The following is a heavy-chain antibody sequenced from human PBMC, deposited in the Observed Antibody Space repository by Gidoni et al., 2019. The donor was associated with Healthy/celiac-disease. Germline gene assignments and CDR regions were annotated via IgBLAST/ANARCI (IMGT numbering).Heavy chain of an antibody. D-gene: IGHD3-16*02. CDR2: ISGSRSYI. Sequence: EVQPVESGGGLVQPGGPLSISCAASGFASSSYSMHRVRQAPGKGLEWFSSISGSRSYIYYADSVKGRFTISRDNAKNSLYLQMNSLRAEDTAVYYCARDESRQYDYIWGSYHQGAYYFDYWGQGTLVTVSS. CDR1: GFASSSYS. V-gene: IGHV3-21*01. J-gene: IGHJ4*02. CDR3: ARDESRQYDYIWGSYHQGAYYFDY.